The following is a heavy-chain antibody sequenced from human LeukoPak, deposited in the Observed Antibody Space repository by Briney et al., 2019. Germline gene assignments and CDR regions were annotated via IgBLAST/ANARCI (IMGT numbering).Heavy chain of an antibody. D-gene: IGHD1-26*01. CDR3: ARTMYITGSSDFDY. V-gene: IGHV3-23*01. CDR1: GFTFSRHA. Sequence: GGSLRLSCAASGFTFSRHAMSWVRQAPGKGLEWVSGISGSGGSTYYADSVQGRFTISRDNSKNTLFLQMNSLRAEDTALYYCARTMYITGSSDFDYWGQGTLVTVSS. J-gene: IGHJ4*02. CDR2: ISGSGGST.